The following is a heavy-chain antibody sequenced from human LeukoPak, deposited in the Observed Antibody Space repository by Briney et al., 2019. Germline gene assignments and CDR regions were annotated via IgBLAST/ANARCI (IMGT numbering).Heavy chain of an antibody. Sequence: SETLSLTCTVSGGSISSGGYYWSCIRQPPGKGLEWIGYIYHSGSTYYNPSLKSRVTISVDRSKNQFSLKLSSVTAADTAVYYCARDVVPYDAFDIWGQGTMVTVSS. CDR3: ARDVVPYDAFDI. CDR1: GGSISSGGYY. CDR2: IYHSGST. V-gene: IGHV4-30-2*01. J-gene: IGHJ3*02.